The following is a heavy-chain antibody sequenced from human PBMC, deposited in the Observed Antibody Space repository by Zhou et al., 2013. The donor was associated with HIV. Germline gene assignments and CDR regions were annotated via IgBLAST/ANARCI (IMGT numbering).Heavy chain of an antibody. CDR1: GGTFSSYA. V-gene: IGHV1-69*01. J-gene: IGHJ6*03. D-gene: IGHD1-20*01. Sequence: QVQLVQSGAEVKRPGASVKVSCKASGGTFSSYAISWVRQAPGQGLEWMGGIIPIYGTGNYAQKFQGRVMINADESTSTAYMELSSLRSEDTAVYYCAIHITGTLPYYYMDVWGKGTTVTVSS. CDR3: AIHITGTLPYYYMDV. CDR2: IIPIYGTG.